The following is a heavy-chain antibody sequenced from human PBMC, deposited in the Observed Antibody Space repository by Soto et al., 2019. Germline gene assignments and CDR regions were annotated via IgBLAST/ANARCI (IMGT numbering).Heavy chain of an antibody. CDR3: ARDDSSGPMHNI. V-gene: IGHV1-69*01. Sequence: QVQLVQSGAEVKKPGSSVKVSCKASGGTFSSYAISWLRQAPGQGLEWMGGLIPIFGTANYAQKFQGRVTITADESTSTAYMELSSLRSEDTAVYYCARDDSSGPMHNIWGQGTMVTVSS. CDR2: LIPIFGTA. CDR1: GGTFSSYA. D-gene: IGHD6-19*01. J-gene: IGHJ3*02.